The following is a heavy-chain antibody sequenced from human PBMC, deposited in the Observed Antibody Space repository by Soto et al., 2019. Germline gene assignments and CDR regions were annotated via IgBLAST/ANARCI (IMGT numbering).Heavy chain of an antibody. CDR2: ISYDGSNK. Sequence: QVRLVESGGGVVQPGRSLRLSCAASGFTFSSYAMHWVRQAPGKGLEWVAVISYDGSNKYYADSVKGRFTISRDNSKNTLYLQMNSLRAEDTAVYYCAREESLYYYGMDVWGQGTTVTVSS. J-gene: IGHJ6*02. CDR1: GFTFSSYA. CDR3: AREESLYYYGMDV. V-gene: IGHV3-30-3*01.